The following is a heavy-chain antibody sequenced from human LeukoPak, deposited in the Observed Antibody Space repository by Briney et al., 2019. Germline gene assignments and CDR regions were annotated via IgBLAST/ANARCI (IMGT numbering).Heavy chain of an antibody. J-gene: IGHJ4*02. Sequence: ASVKVSCKGSGYTFSNYGINWVRQVPGQGLEWMGWIGAYNGYTIYADNLQGRVTVTTDTSTSTAHMELRSLRSDDTAVYYCARIKQPRGLIDYWGQGTLVTVSS. D-gene: IGHD6-13*01. CDR2: IGAYNGYT. CDR3: ARIKQPRGLIDY. CDR1: GYTFSNYG. V-gene: IGHV1-18*01.